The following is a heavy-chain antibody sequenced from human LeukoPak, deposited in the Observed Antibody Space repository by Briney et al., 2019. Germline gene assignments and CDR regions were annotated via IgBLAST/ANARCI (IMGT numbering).Heavy chain of an antibody. CDR1: GGSISSYY. Sequence: SETLSLTCTVSGGSISSYYWSWIRQPPGKGLEWIGYIYYSGSTNYNPSLKSRVTISVDTSKNQFSLKLSSVTAADTAVYYCARQPVPAARAGFDPWGQGTLVTVSS. V-gene: IGHV4-59*08. CDR2: IYYSGST. D-gene: IGHD6-25*01. J-gene: IGHJ5*02. CDR3: ARQPVPAARAGFDP.